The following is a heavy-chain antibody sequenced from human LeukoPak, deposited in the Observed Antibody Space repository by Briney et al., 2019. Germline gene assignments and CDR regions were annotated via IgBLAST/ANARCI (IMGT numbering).Heavy chain of an antibody. D-gene: IGHD3-3*01. Sequence: GGSLRLSCAASGFTFSIYSMNWVRQAPGKGLEWVSYISSSSSTIYYADSVKGRFTISRDNSKNTLYLQMNSLRAEDTAVYYCAKAPRFLEWFFDYWGQGTLVTVSS. J-gene: IGHJ4*02. V-gene: IGHV3-48*01. CDR3: AKAPRFLEWFFDY. CDR2: ISSSSSTI. CDR1: GFTFSIYS.